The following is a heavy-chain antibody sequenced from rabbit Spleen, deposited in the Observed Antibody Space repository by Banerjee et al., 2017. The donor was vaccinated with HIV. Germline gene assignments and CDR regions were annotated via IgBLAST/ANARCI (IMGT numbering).Heavy chain of an antibody. V-gene: IGHV1S45*01. CDR3: ARDTSSSFSSYGMDL. Sequence: QEQLVESGGGLVQPEGSLTVTCTASGFDLSSYYYMCWVRQAPGKGLEWIACIDAGSSGFTYFATWAKGRFTCSKTSSTTVTLQMTRLTAADTATYFCARDTSSSFSSYGMDLWGQGTLVTVS. CDR1: GFDLSSYYY. D-gene: IGHD1-1*01. J-gene: IGHJ6*01. CDR2: IDAGSSGFT.